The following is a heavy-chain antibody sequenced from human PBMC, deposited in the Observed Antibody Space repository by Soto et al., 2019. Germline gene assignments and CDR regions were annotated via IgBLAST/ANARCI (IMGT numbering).Heavy chain of an antibody. J-gene: IGHJ4*02. D-gene: IGHD3-10*01. CDR3: ARSYYGSVIYYFDY. CDR1: GYTFTSYA. CDR2: INAGNGNT. V-gene: IGHV1-3*01. Sequence: QVPLVQSGAEVKKPGASVKVSCKASGYTFTSYAMHWVRQAPGQRLEWMGWINAGNGNTKYSQKFQGRVTITRDTSASTAYMELSSLRSEDTAVYYCARSYYGSVIYYFDYWGQGTLVTVSS.